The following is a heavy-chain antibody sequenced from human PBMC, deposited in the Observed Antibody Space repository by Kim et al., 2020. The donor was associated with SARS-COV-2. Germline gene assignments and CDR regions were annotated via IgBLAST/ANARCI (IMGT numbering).Heavy chain of an antibody. V-gene: IGHV1-3*01. CDR1: GYTFTSYA. D-gene: IGHD5-18*01. CDR3: ARVSERGYSYGPFDY. Sequence: ASVKVSCKASGYTFTSYAMHWVRQAPGQRLEWMGWINAGTGNTKYSQKFQGRVTITRDTSASTAYMELRSLRSEDTAVYYCARVSERGYSYGPFDYWGQG. J-gene: IGHJ4*02. CDR2: INAGTGNT.